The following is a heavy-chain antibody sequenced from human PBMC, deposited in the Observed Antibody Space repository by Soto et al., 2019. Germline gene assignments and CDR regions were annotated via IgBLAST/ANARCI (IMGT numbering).Heavy chain of an antibody. CDR2: ISGSDGST. CDR3: ASPPRATVTDNIFDF. D-gene: IGHD4-17*01. V-gene: IGHV3-23*01. Sequence: DVQLLESGGGLVQPGGSLRLSCTASGFTLNNHAMSWVRQAPGKGLEWVSVISGSDGSTYYADSVRGRFSISRDSSKNTLYLQMSSLRAEDTAVYYCASPPRATVTDNIFDFWGPGTLVTVSS. J-gene: IGHJ4*02. CDR1: GFTLNNHA.